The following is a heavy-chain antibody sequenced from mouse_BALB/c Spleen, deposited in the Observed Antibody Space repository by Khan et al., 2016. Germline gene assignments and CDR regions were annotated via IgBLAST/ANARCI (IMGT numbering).Heavy chain of an antibody. CDR2: ISSGGTT. CDR1: GFTFSSHA. V-gene: IGHV5-6-5*01. J-gene: IGHJ2*01. Sequence: EVELVESGGGLVKPGGSLKLSCAASGFTFSSHAMSWVRQTPEKRLEWVASISSGGTTFYPDSLKGRFTISRDNARNILYLQISSLRSEDTAMYYCVRGVIMVVDYFDYWGQGTTLTVSS. CDR3: VRGVIMVVDYFDY. D-gene: IGHD1-1*01.